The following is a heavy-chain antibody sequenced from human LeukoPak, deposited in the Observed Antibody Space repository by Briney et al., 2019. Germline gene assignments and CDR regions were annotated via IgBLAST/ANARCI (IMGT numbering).Heavy chain of an antibody. V-gene: IGHV3-23*01. Sequence: GGSLRLSCAASGFTFSSYAMSWVRQAPGKGLEWVSAISSSGGSTYYADSVKGRFTISRDNSKNTLYLQMNSLRAEDTAVYYCAKGLGSYGSPYYFDYWGQGTLVTVSS. D-gene: IGHD5-18*01. CDR1: GFTFSSYA. CDR3: AKGLGSYGSPYYFDY. CDR2: ISSSGGST. J-gene: IGHJ4*02.